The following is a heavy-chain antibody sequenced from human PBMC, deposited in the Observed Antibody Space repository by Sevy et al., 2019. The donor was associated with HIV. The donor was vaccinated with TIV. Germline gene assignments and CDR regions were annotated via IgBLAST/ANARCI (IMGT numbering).Heavy chain of an antibody. CDR2: TYYRSKWYN. Sequence: SQTLSLTCAISGDSVSSNSAAWNWIRQSPSRGLEWLGRTYYRSKWYNDYAVSVKSRITINPDTSKNYCSLQLNSVTPEETAVYYWARAVCYDIWTGYYPSSAYYFDYWGQGTLVTVSS. CDR3: ARAVCYDIWTGYYPSSAYYFDY. CDR1: GDSVSSNSAA. J-gene: IGHJ4*02. V-gene: IGHV6-1*01. D-gene: IGHD3-9*01.